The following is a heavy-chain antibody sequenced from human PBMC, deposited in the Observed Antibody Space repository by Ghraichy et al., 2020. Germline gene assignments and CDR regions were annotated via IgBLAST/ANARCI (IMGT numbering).Heavy chain of an antibody. Sequence: SGPTLVKPTQTLTLTCTFSGFSLTTSGVGVGWIRQPPGKALEWLALIYWDDDKRYRPTLKRRLTITKDTSKNQVVLTMTNMDPVDSATYYCAHSTADRGDHYSYSYMDVWGKGTTVTVSS. CDR2: IYWDDDK. J-gene: IGHJ6*03. CDR3: AHSTADRGDHYSYSYMDV. V-gene: IGHV2-5*02. CDR1: GFSLTTSGVG. D-gene: IGHD7-27*01.